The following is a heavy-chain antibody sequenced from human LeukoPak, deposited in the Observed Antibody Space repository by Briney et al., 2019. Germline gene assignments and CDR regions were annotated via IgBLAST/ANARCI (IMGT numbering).Heavy chain of an antibody. CDR3: ARAAGYYYDSSGSIDY. Sequence: ASVMVSCKASGYTFTSYGISWVRQAPGQGLEWMGWISAYNGNTNYAQKLQGRVTMTTDTSTSTAYMELRSLRSDDTAVYYCARAAGYYYDSSGSIDYWGQGTLVTVSS. J-gene: IGHJ4*02. D-gene: IGHD3-22*01. CDR2: ISAYNGNT. V-gene: IGHV1-18*01. CDR1: GYTFTSYG.